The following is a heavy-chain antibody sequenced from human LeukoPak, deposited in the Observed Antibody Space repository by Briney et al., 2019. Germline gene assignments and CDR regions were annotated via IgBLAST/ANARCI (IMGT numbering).Heavy chain of an antibody. CDR2: INHGGVT. Sequence: PSETLSLTCAVYGGSLSGSYWSWIRQPPGKGLEWIGEINHGGVTYFNSSLKSRVTISVDTFKNQFSLNLNSVTAADTAVYYCARGRLTEHSSLLFDYWGQGTLVTVSS. D-gene: IGHD6-6*01. V-gene: IGHV4-34*01. CDR1: GGSLSGSY. J-gene: IGHJ4*02. CDR3: ARGRLTEHSSLLFDY.